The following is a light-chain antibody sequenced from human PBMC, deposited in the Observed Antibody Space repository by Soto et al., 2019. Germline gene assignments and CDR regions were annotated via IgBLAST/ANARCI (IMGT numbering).Light chain of an antibody. CDR3: QHYNSYSEA. Sequence: EILLTQSPATLSLSPGERATLSCRASQSVSSYLAWYQQKPGQAPRLLIYDASNRATGIPARFSGSGSGTDFTLTISSLQPDDFATYYCQHYNSYSEAFGQGTKVDNK. CDR1: QSVSSY. CDR2: DAS. V-gene: IGKV3-11*01. J-gene: IGKJ1*01.